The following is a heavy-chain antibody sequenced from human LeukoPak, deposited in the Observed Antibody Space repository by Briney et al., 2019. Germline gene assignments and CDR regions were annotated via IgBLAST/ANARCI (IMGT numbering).Heavy chain of an antibody. CDR1: GFTFSSYW. Sequence: GGSLRLSCAASGFTFSSYWMSWVRQAPGKGLEWVANIKQDGSEKYYVDSVKGRFTISRDNAKNSLYLQMNSLRAEDTAVYYCAKDLEGGSYNYYYGMDVWGQGTTVTVSS. CDR3: AKDLEGGSYNYYYGMDV. J-gene: IGHJ6*02. CDR2: IKQDGSEK. D-gene: IGHD1-26*01. V-gene: IGHV3-7*01.